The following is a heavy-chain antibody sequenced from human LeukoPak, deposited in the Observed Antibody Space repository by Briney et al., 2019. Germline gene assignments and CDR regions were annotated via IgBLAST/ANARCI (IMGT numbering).Heavy chain of an antibody. V-gene: IGHV1-2*02. CDR1: GYTFTSYA. J-gene: IGHJ5*02. CDR3: ARAYFEWSFDP. D-gene: IGHD3-9*01. CDR2: INPNSGGT. Sequence: ASVKVSCKASGYTFTSYAMNWVRQAPGQGLEWMGWINPNSGGTNYAQKFQGRVTMTRDTSISTAYMELSRLTSDDTAEYYCARAYFEWSFDPWGQGTMVTVSS.